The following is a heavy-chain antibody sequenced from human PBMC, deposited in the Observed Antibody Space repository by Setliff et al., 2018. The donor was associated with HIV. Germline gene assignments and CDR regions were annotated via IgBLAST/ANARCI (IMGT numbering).Heavy chain of an antibody. J-gene: IGHJ5*01. CDR2: IHHSGTA. D-gene: IGHD1-7*01. V-gene: IGHV4-39*07. Sequence: SETLSLTCTVSGGSITRTPYYWGWIRQPPGKGLEWIGSIHHSGTAYDNPSLKRRVTISVDTSKNQFSLKLNSVTAADTAVYYCARVRLELRQYWFDSWGQGSPVTVSS. CDR1: GGSITRTPYY. CDR3: ARVRLELRQYWFDS.